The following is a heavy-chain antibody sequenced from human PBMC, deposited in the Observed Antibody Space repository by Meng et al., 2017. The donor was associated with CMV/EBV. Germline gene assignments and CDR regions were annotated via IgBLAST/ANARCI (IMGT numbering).Heavy chain of an antibody. V-gene: IGHV4-30-4*08. CDR1: XGSISSGDYY. CDR2: IYYSGST. CDR3: ARSDCSGGSCYYYFDY. J-gene: IGHJ4*02. Sequence: QVQLQESGPGLVKPSQTLSRTCTVXXGSISSGDYYWSWIRQPPGKGLEWIGYIYYSGSTYYNPSLKSRVTISVDTSKNQFSLKLSSVTAADTAVYYCARSDCSGGSCYYYFDYWGQGTRVTVSS. D-gene: IGHD2-15*01.